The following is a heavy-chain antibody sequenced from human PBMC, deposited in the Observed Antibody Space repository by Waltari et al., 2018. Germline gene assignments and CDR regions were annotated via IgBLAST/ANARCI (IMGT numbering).Heavy chain of an antibody. CDR3: ATYIGASVGTAAFDV. Sequence: QLQLQESGPGLVKPSETLSLTCSVSGVSITSNRHYWGWIRQPPWQGLEWIGTMSYSVATYSSPSLQSRVTISRDTSKNLLSLKLGSVTAADTAVYYCATYIGASVGTAAFDVWGLGTMVTVSS. D-gene: IGHD5-12*01. CDR1: GVSITSNRHY. CDR2: MSYSVAT. J-gene: IGHJ3*01. V-gene: IGHV4-39*01.